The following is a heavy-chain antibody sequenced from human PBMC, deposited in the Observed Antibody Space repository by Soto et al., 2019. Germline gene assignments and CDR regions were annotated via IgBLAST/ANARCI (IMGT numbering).Heavy chain of an antibody. Sequence: GGSLRLSCAASGFTFTSYAMSWVRQAPGKGLEWVSAISGSGGSTYYADSVKGRFTISRDNSKNTLYLQMNSLRAEDTAVYYCAKVVRYNWNDGSWFDPWGQGTLVTVSS. CDR3: AKVVRYNWNDGSWFDP. CDR1: GFTFTSYA. J-gene: IGHJ5*02. D-gene: IGHD1-1*01. CDR2: ISGSGGST. V-gene: IGHV3-23*01.